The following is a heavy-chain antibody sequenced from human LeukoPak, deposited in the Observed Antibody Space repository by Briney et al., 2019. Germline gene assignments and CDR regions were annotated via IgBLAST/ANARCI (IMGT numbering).Heavy chain of an antibody. D-gene: IGHD1-26*01. CDR3: ARLGGVGPALMYYFDY. Sequence: SETLSLTCTVSGGSISSSSYYWGWIRQPPGKGLEWIGSIYYSGSTYYNPSLKSRVTISVDTSKNQFSLKLSSVTAADTAVYYCARLGGVGPALMYYFDYWGQGTLVTVSS. CDR2: IYYSGST. V-gene: IGHV4-39*01. CDR1: GGSISSSSYY. J-gene: IGHJ4*02.